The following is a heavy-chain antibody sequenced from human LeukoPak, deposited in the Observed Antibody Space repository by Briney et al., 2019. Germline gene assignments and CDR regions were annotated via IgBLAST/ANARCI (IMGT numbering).Heavy chain of an antibody. J-gene: IGHJ4*02. V-gene: IGHV3-48*02. Sequence: GGSLSLSCAASEFAFSTYNMNWVRQAPGQGLEWGSYISTGSSTTYYADSVKGRFTISRDNVENSLYLQMNSLRDEDTAVYYCARVAAGYSVNYFDYWGQGTLVTVSS. CDR2: ISTGSSTT. CDR3: ARVAAGYSVNYFDY. D-gene: IGHD4-23*01. CDR1: EFAFSTYN.